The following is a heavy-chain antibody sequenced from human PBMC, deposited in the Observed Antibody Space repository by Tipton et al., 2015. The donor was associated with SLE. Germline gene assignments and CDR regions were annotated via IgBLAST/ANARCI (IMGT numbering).Heavy chain of an antibody. V-gene: IGHV4-59*01. D-gene: IGHD5-18*01. CDR1: GGSMTGYY. J-gene: IGHJ4*02. Sequence: TLSLTCTVSGGSMTGYYWNWIRQSPGKGLEWIGYIYYAGSINYNPSLMGRVTISVDTSKNQFSLRLNSVTAADTAIYYCARWLRKYYFDYWGQGTLVTVSS. CDR3: ARWLRKYYFDY. CDR2: IYYAGSI.